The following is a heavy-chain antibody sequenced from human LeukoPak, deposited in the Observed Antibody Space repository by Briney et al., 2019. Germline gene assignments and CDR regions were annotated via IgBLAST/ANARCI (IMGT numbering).Heavy chain of an antibody. Sequence: ASVKVSCKASGYTFTSYGISWVRQAPGQGLEWMGWISAYNGNTNYAQKFQGRVTITADESTSTAYMELSSLRSEDTAVYYCARDSPRAATPDYYGMDVWGKGTTVTVSS. V-gene: IGHV1-18*01. D-gene: IGHD2-15*01. CDR2: ISAYNGNT. J-gene: IGHJ6*04. CDR1: GYTFTSYG. CDR3: ARDSPRAATPDYYGMDV.